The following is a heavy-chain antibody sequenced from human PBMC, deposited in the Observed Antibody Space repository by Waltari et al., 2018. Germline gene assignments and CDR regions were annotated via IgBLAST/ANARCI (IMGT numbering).Heavy chain of an antibody. Sequence: QVQLVQSGAEVTKPGSSVKVSCKASGGPFSSYAINWVRQPPGQGLEWMGRIIPIFGTANYAQKFQGRVTITADESTSTAYMELSSLRSEDTAVYYCASNYYDSSGYYSHFDYWGQGTLVTVSS. CDR1: GGPFSSYA. CDR2: IIPIFGTA. CDR3: ASNYYDSSGYYSHFDY. V-gene: IGHV1-69*15. D-gene: IGHD3-22*01. J-gene: IGHJ4*02.